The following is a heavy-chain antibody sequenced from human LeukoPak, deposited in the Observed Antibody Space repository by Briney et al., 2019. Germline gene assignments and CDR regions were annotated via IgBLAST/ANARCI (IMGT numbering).Heavy chain of an antibody. V-gene: IGHV4-34*01. CDR1: GGSFSAYY. J-gene: IGHJ3*02. D-gene: IGHD5-18*01. CDR3: ATAHEKEVDTDMHDALDK. CDR2: INHSGRT. Sequence: SETLSLTCAVYGGSFSAYYWNWIRQPPGKGLEWNGEINHSGRTNYNPSLKSRVTISVDTSKNQFALEVRSVTAADTAVYYCATAHEKEVDTDMHDALDKWGQGTLVTVSS.